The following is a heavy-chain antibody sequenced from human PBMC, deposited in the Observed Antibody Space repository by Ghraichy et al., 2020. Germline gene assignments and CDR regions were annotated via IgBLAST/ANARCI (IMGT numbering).Heavy chain of an antibody. J-gene: IGHJ4*02. Sequence: GGSLRLSCAASGFTFSSYAMHWVRQAPGKGLEYVSTISSDGGSTYYADSVKGRFTISRDNSKNTLYLQMGTLRTEDMAVYYCARGGSGNSYSGIDYWGKGSLGTVAS. D-gene: IGHD6-25*01. CDR1: GFTFSSYA. CDR2: ISSDGGST. V-gene: IGHV3-64*02. CDR3: ARGGSGNSYSGIDY.